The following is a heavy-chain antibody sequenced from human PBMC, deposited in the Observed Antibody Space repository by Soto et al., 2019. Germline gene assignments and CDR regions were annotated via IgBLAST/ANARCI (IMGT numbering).Heavy chain of an antibody. Sequence: SETLSLTCSVSSDSMNSGGYYWSWIRQHPGKGLEWIGYIYSNGDTYYNPSLKSRVTISVDTSKNQFSLDLTSVTAADTAVYYCARRGGSSSGYYYYAMDVWGQGTTVTVSS. CDR1: SDSMNSGGYY. V-gene: IGHV4-31*03. J-gene: IGHJ6*02. CDR2: IYSNGDT. D-gene: IGHD6-6*01. CDR3: ARRGGSSSGYYYYAMDV.